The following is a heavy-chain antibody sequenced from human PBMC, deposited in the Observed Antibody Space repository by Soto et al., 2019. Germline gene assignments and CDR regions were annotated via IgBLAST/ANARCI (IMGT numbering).Heavy chain of an antibody. J-gene: IGHJ6*03. CDR2: MNPNSGNT. Sequence: GASVKVSCKASGYTFTSYDINWVRQATGQGLEWMGWMNPNSGNTGYAQKFQGRVTMTRNTSISTAYMELSSLRSEDTAVYYCARAIVATKPPYYYYYMDVWGKETTVTVSS. V-gene: IGHV1-8*01. CDR3: ARAIVATKPPYYYYYMDV. D-gene: IGHD5-12*01. CDR1: GYTFTSYD.